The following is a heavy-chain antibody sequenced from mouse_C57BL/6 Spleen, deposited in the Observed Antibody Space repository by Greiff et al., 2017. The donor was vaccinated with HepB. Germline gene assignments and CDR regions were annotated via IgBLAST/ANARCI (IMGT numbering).Heavy chain of an antibody. CDR2: IRNKANGYTT. D-gene: IGHD2-1*01. CDR1: GFTFTDYY. CDR3: ARSPRGGNYDAMDY. Sequence: EVQLVESGGGLVQPGGSLSLSCAASGFTFTDYYMSWVRQPPGKALEWLGFIRNKANGYTTVYSASVKGRFTISRDNSQSILYLQMNALRAEDSATYYCARSPRGGNYDAMDYWGQGTSVTVSS. V-gene: IGHV7-3*01. J-gene: IGHJ4*01.